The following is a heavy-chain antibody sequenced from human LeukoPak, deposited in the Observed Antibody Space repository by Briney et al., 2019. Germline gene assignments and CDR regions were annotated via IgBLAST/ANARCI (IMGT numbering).Heavy chain of an antibody. V-gene: IGHV4-34*01. J-gene: IGHJ6*03. CDR3: ARGVGYCSGGSCSRLNYYYYYMDV. CDR1: GGSFSNYY. D-gene: IGHD2-15*01. Sequence: SETLSLTCAVYGGSFSNYYWNWIRQPPGKGLEWIGEINHSGSTNYNPSLMSRVTISVDTSKNQFSLKLTSVTAADTAVYYCARGVGYCSGGSCSRLNYYYYYMDVWGKGTTVTVSS. CDR2: INHSGST.